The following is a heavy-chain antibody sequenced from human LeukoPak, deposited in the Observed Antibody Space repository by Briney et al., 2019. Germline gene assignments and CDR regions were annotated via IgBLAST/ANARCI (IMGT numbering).Heavy chain of an antibody. D-gene: IGHD6-13*01. J-gene: IGHJ5*02. V-gene: IGHV3-9*01. Sequence: GGSLRLSCAASGFTFDDYAMHWDRQAPGKGLEWVSGISWNSGSIGYADSVKGRFTISRDNAKNSLYLQMNSLRAEDTAVYYCARVTPIGYSSSWYWFDPWGQGTLVTVSS. CDR3: ARVTPIGYSSSWYWFDP. CDR1: GFTFDDYA. CDR2: ISWNSGSI.